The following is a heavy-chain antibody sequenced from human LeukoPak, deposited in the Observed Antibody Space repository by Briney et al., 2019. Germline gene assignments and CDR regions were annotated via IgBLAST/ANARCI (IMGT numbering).Heavy chain of an antibody. V-gene: IGHV3-74*01. Sequence: GGSLRLSCAASGFTFSNYRMHWVRQVAGKGLVWVSRIYSDGSSTNYADSVKGRFTISRDNARNTLYLQMNSLRAEDTAVYYCVTFGSGSWGGCWGQGTLVTVSS. J-gene: IGHJ4*02. CDR3: VTFGSGSWGGC. CDR1: GFTFSNYR. CDR2: IYSDGSST. D-gene: IGHD6-13*01.